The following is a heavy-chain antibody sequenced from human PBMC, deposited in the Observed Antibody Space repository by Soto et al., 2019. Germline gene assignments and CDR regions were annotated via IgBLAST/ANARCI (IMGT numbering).Heavy chain of an antibody. CDR3: ARDPTSLEGGYWFDP. CDR1: GGSFSGYY. D-gene: IGHD3-3*01. J-gene: IGHJ5*02. V-gene: IGHV4-34*01. Sequence: PSETLSLTCAVYGGSFSGYYWSWIRQPPGKGLEWIGEINHSGSTNYNPSLKSRVTISVDTSKNQFSLKLSSVTAADTAVYYCARDPTSLEGGYWFDPWGQGTLVTVSS. CDR2: INHSGST.